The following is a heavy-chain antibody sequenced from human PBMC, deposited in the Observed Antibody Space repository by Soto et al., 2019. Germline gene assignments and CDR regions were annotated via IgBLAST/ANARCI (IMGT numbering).Heavy chain of an antibody. CDR2: IYYSGST. D-gene: IGHD3-10*01. CDR3: ARGLVRGAPIDY. Sequence: PSETLSLTCTVSGGSISSGGYYWSWIRQHPGKGPEWIGYIYYSGSTYYNPSLKSRVTISVDTSKNQFSLKLSSVTAADTAVYYCARGLVRGAPIDYWGQGTLVTVSS. CDR1: GGSISSGGYY. V-gene: IGHV4-31*03. J-gene: IGHJ4*02.